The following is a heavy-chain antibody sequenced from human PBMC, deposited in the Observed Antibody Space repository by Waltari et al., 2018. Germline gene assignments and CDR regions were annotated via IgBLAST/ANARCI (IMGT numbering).Heavy chain of an antibody. Sequence: QVQLVQSGAEVKKPGASVKVSCKASGYTFTDHYTHWVRQAPGQGLEWMGWINTNRGGTLYAQKFQGWVTMTRDTSISTAYMELSTLKYDDTAMYYCARGTGSSWFDVWGQGTVVIVT. V-gene: IGHV1-2*04. J-gene: IGHJ5*02. CDR1: GYTFTDHY. CDR2: INTNRGGT. D-gene: IGHD3-10*01. CDR3: ARGTGSSWFDV.